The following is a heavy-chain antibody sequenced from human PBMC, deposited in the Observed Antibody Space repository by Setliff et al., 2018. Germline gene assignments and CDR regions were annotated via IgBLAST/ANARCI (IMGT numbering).Heavy chain of an antibody. J-gene: IGHJ5*01. CDR2: IWYDGSNK. V-gene: IGHV3-33*01. CDR3: ARGSSASASWFDS. D-gene: IGHD6-19*01. Sequence: GGSLRLSCAASGFTFSSYGMHWVRQAPGKGLEWVAVIWYDGSNKYYADSVKGRFTISRDNSKNTLYLQMNSLRAEDTAVYYCARGSSASASWFDSWGQGTLVTV. CDR1: GFTFSSYG.